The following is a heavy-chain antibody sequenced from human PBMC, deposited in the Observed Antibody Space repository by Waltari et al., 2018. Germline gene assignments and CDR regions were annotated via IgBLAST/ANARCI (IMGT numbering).Heavy chain of an antibody. Sequence: QVHLVQSGAEVRKPGASVKVSCTGSGYTFTAYSIQRLRPAPGQGLEWMGWIDPNTGGTKLAQKFQGRVTMTRDTSINTVYMELSSLGSDDTAVYYCARDLYDSRVPGDYFDYWGQGTLVTVSS. V-gene: IGHV1-2*02. D-gene: IGHD3-16*01. CDR1: GYTFTAYS. CDR3: ARDLYDSRVPGDYFDY. CDR2: IDPNTGGT. J-gene: IGHJ4*02.